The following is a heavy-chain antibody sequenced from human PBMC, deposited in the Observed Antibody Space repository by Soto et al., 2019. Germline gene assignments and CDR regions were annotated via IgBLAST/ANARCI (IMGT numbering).Heavy chain of an antibody. J-gene: IGHJ6*02. CDR1: GGTFSSHA. D-gene: IGHD2-2*03. CDR2: IIPIFGTT. Sequence: SVKVSCKASGGTFSSHAISWVRQAPGRGLEWMGGIIPIFGTTNYAQNFRARVTITADESTSTAYMELSSLTSEDTAVYYCGSVGYCSSTNCLFYYYHYGMDVWGQGTMVTVSS. V-gene: IGHV1-69*13. CDR3: GSVGYCSSTNCLFYYYHYGMDV.